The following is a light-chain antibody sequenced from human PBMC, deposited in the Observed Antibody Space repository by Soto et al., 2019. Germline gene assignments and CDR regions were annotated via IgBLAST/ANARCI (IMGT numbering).Light chain of an antibody. CDR1: SSDIGVYNY. J-gene: IGLJ3*02. CDR3: TSFTTTNIWV. V-gene: IGLV2-14*01. CDR2: EVS. Sequence: QSALTQPAPVSGSPGQSITISCTGTSSDIGVYNYVSWYQQHPGKAPKLVICEVSNRPSGVSSRFSGSKSGNTASLTISGLRAEDEADYYCTSFTTTNIWVFGGGTQLTVL.